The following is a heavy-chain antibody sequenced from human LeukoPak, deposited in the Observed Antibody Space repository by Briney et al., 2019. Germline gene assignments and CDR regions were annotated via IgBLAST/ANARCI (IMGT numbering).Heavy chain of an antibody. CDR1: GVTFSSYA. CDR3: AGASGPSYYLDY. CDR2: IIPIFGTA. Sequence: SVKVSCTASGVTFSSYAINWVRQAPGQGLEWISGIIPIFGTANYAQKFQGRVTITADKSKSTRYMELSSLRSEDTTVYYCAGASGPSYYLDYWGQGTLVTVSS. V-gene: IGHV1-69*06. J-gene: IGHJ4*02.